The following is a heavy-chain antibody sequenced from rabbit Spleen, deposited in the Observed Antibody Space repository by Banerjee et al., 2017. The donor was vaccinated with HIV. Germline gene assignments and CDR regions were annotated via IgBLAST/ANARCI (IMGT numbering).Heavy chain of an antibody. CDR3: ARDTGSSFSSYGMDL. CDR1: GVSFSANSY. V-gene: IGHV1S45*01. D-gene: IGHD8-1*01. Sequence: QEQLEESGGDLVKPGASLTLTCTASGVSFSANSYMCWVRQAPGKGLEWIACIDTGSSSGFTYSATWAKGRFTCSKTSSTTVTLQMTSLTVADTATYFCARDTGSSFSSYGMDLWGQGTLVTVS. CDR2: IDTGSSSGFT. J-gene: IGHJ6*01.